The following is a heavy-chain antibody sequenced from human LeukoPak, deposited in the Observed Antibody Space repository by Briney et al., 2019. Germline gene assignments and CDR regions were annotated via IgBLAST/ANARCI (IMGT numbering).Heavy chain of an antibody. CDR3: ARDRPRLRGYSYGYYYYMDV. J-gene: IGHJ6*03. V-gene: IGHV4-34*01. CDR1: GGSISSYY. Sequence: SETLSLTCTVSGGSISSYYWNWIRQPPGKGLEWIGEINHSGSTNYNPSLKSRVTISVDTSKNQFSLKLSSVTAADTAVYYCARDRPRLRGYSYGYYYYMDVWGKGTTVTVSS. CDR2: INHSGST. D-gene: IGHD5-18*01.